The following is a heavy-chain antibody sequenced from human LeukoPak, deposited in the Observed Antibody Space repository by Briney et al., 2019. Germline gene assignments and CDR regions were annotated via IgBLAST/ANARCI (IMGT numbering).Heavy chain of an antibody. V-gene: IGHV4-59*01. J-gene: IGHJ5*02. CDR2: VYYSGST. Sequence: AGALSLTCTASGGSISNNYWSWIRQPPGKGLEWVGYVYYSGSTNYNPSLKSRVTISVDTSKNQFTLNVSSVTAADTAVYYCAGGYSSSWYHGFDPWGQGTRVTVSS. CDR3: AGGYSSSWYHGFDP. D-gene: IGHD6-13*01. CDR1: GGSISNNY.